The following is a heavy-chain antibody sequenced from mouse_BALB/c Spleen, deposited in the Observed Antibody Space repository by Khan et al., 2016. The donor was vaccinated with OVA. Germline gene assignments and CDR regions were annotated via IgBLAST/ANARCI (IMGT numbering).Heavy chain of an antibody. J-gene: IGHJ3*01. D-gene: IGHD2-4*01. CDR2: ISYSGNT. CDR1: GYSITSEFA. CDR3: AGKDYYDYGPFPY. V-gene: IGHV3-2*02. Sequence: VQLQQSGPGLVKPSQSLSLTCTVTGYSITSEFAWYWIRQLPGNKLEWMGYISYSGNTRYNPSLKSLISITRDTSRNQFFLQLNSVTTEDTATYYCAGKDYYDYGPFPYWGQGTLVTGSA.